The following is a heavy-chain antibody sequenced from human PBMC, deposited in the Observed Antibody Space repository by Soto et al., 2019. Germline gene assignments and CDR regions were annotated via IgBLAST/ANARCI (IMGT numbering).Heavy chain of an antibody. CDR2: IIPLFGAG. D-gene: IGHD2-21*01. J-gene: IGHJ4*01. V-gene: IGHV1-69*01. Sequence: QVQLVQSGAEVKKPGSSVKVSCKASGVTFTSEAISWVRQAPGRGLGWMGGIIPLFGAGSYAEKSQGRVTITADESSSTVYMELSSLRSDDTAVYYCATELGEHPASPFDSWGHVTLVTVSS. CDR3: ATELGEHPASPFDS. CDR1: GVTFTSEA.